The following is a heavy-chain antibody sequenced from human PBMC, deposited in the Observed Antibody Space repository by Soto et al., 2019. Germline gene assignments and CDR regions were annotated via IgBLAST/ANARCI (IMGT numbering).Heavy chain of an antibody. Sequence: QLQLQESGSGLVKPSQTLSLTCAVSGGSISSGGYSWSWIRQPPGKGLEWIGYIYHSGSTYYNPSHKSRATISVDRSKNQFSLQLSSVTAADTAVYYCARRVAAGLNYYDSSGYCDYWGQGTLVTVSS. D-gene: IGHD3-22*01. CDR1: GGSISSGGYS. J-gene: IGHJ4*02. CDR3: ARRVAAGLNYYDSSGYCDY. CDR2: IYHSGST. V-gene: IGHV4-30-2*01.